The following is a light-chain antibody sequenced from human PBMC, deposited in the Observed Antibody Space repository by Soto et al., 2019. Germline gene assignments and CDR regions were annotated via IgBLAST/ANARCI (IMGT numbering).Light chain of an antibody. V-gene: IGKV1-39*01. CDR3: QQANSFPIT. Sequence: DLPVTHSLFSLSACIGERVPNTPRASQSISSYLNWYQQKPGKAPKLLIYAASNLQSGVPSRFSGSGFGTDFTLTIGSLQPEDVATYYCQQANSFPITFGQGTRLEI. CDR1: QSISSY. CDR2: AAS. J-gene: IGKJ5*01.